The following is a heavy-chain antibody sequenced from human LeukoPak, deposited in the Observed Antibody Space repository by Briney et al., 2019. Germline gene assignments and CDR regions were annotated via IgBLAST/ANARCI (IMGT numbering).Heavy chain of an antibody. CDR1: GGSISSSSYY. D-gene: IGHD2-15*01. V-gene: IGHV4-39*01. Sequence: SETLSLTCTASGGSISSSSYYWGWIRQPPGKGLEWIGSIYYSGSTYYNPSLKSRVTISVDTSKNQFSLKLSSVTAADTAVYYCARNSCPSGSCYDNRGYFDYWGQGTLVTVSS. CDR2: IYYSGST. CDR3: ARNSCPSGSCYDNRGYFDY. J-gene: IGHJ4*02.